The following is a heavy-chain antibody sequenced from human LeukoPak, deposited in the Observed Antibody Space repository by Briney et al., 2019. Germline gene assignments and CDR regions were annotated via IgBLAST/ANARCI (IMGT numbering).Heavy chain of an antibody. CDR2: INEDGSEK. D-gene: IGHD6-13*01. V-gene: IGHV3-7*05. CDR1: GFTFTDYW. J-gene: IGHJ4*02. Sequence: GGSLRLSCEASGFTFTDYWMSWVRQAPGKGLEWVAKINEDGSEKYHADSVKGRFTISRYNAKNSLYLQINSLRAEDTAVYYCARDQGRYSSSWPLFDYWGQGTLVTVSS. CDR3: ARDQGRYSSSWPLFDY.